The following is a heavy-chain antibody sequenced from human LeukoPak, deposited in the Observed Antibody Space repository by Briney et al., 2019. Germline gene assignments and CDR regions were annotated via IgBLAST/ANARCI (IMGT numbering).Heavy chain of an antibody. D-gene: IGHD3-9*01. CDR2: INPNSGGT. Sequence: ASVKVSCKASGYTFTGYYMHWVRQAPGQGLEWMGWINPNSGGTNYAQKFQGWVTMTRDTSISTAYMELSRLRSDDTAVYYCARDRSGFPSGMDVWGQGTTVTVSS. J-gene: IGHJ6*02. V-gene: IGHV1-2*04. CDR1: GYTFTGYY. CDR3: ARDRSGFPSGMDV.